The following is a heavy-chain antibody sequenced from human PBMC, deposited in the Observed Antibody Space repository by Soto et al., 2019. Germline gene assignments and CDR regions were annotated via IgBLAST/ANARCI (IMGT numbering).Heavy chain of an antibody. V-gene: IGHV4-34*01. CDR1: GGSFSGYY. J-gene: IGHJ4*02. CDR2: INHSGST. CDR3: ARGLGVVVPAAMLGLDY. Sequence: SETLSLTCAVYGGSFSGYYWSWIRQPPGKGLEWIGEINHSGSTNYNPSLKSRVTISVDTSKNQFSLKLSSVTAADTAVYYCARGLGVVVPAAMLGLDYWGQGTLVTVSS. D-gene: IGHD2-2*01.